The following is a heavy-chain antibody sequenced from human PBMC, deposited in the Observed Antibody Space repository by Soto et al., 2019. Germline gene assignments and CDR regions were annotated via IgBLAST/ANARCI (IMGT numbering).Heavy chain of an antibody. D-gene: IGHD1-26*01. CDR3: ARGAKYYYYHGIDV. CDR2: VYYIGST. CDR1: GGSVNDYY. Sequence: SETLSLTCSVSGGSVNDYYWSWVRQPPGKGLEWIGFVYYIGSTNYNPSLKSRVTISVDTSKNQFSLKLRSVNAADTAVYYCARGAKYYYYHGIDVWGQGTTVTVSS. J-gene: IGHJ6*02. V-gene: IGHV4-59*02.